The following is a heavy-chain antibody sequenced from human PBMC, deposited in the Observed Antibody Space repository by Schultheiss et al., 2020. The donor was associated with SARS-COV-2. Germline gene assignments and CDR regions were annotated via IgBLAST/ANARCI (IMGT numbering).Heavy chain of an antibody. CDR2: IYTSGST. Sequence: SQTLSLTCTVSGGSISSYYWSWIRQPAGKGLEWIGRIYTSGSTNYNPSLKSRVTISVDTSKNQFSLKLSSVTAADTAVYYCASSVEMATINHYWGQGTLVTVSS. CDR1: GGSISSYY. D-gene: IGHD5-24*01. V-gene: IGHV4-4*07. CDR3: ASSVEMATINHY. J-gene: IGHJ4*02.